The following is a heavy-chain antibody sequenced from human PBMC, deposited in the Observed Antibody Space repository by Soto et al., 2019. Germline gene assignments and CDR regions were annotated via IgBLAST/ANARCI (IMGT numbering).Heavy chain of an antibody. CDR2: IYPGDSDT. D-gene: IGHD2-8*01. V-gene: IGHV5-51*01. Sequence: GESLTISWQCSGYSFTSYLIVLVRPLPGKGLEWMGIIYPGDSDTRYSPSFQGQVTISADKSISTAYLQWSSLKASDSAVYYCMRQLGVDADNWFHPWGQGNLVTVSS. J-gene: IGHJ5*02. CDR3: MRQLGVDADNWFHP. CDR1: GYSFTSYL.